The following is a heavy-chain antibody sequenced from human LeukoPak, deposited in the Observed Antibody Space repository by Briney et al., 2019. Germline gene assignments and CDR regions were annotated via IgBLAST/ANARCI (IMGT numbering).Heavy chain of an antibody. J-gene: IGHJ4*02. Sequence: GGSLKLSCAASGFTFSNAWMSWVRQAPGKGLEWVGRIKSKTDGGTTDYAAPVKGRFTISRDDSKNTLYLQMNSLKTEDTAVYYCTTGWYQLLFGYWGQGTLVTVSS. CDR1: GFTFSNAW. D-gene: IGHD2-2*01. CDR3: TTGWYQLLFGY. V-gene: IGHV3-15*01. CDR2: IKSKTDGGTT.